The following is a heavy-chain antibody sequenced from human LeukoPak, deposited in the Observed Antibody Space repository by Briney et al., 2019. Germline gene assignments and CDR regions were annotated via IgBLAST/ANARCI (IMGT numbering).Heavy chain of an antibody. CDR1: GFTFSSYS. D-gene: IGHD6-13*01. CDR3: AREKRSSSWYGAFDI. Sequence: PGGSLRLSCAASGFTFSSYSMNWVRQAPGKGLEWVSSISSSSSYIYYADSVKGRFTISRDNAKNSLYLQMNSLRAEDTAVYYCAREKRSSSWYGAFDIWGQGTMVTVSS. CDR2: ISSSSSYI. V-gene: IGHV3-21*01. J-gene: IGHJ3*02.